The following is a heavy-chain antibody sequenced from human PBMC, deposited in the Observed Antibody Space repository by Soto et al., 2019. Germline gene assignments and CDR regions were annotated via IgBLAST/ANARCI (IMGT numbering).Heavy chain of an antibody. J-gene: IGHJ4*02. CDR1: GFTFSSDR. CDR3: ARGSSAAD. D-gene: IGHD6-13*01. CDR2: IKQDGSEK. V-gene: IGHV3-7*04. Sequence: EVQLVESGEGLVQPGGSLRLSCAASGFTFSSDRMSWVRQAPGKGLEWVANIKQDGSEKYYVDSVKGRFTISRDNAKNSLYLQMNSLRAEDTAVYFCARGSSAADWGQGTLVTVSS.